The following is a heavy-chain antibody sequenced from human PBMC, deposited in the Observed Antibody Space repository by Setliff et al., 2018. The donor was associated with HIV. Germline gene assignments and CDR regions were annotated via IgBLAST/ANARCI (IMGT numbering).Heavy chain of an antibody. CDR2: IIPVLGLS. D-gene: IGHD1-26*01. J-gene: IGHJ4*02. CDR3: ASYSGSYYFILHY. V-gene: IGHV1-69*10. Sequence: ASVKVSCKASGDTFSSYAISWVRQAPGQGLERMGGIIPVLGLSYYAQSFQGRVTITADESTSTAYMELSSLRSEDTAVYYCASYSGSYYFILHYWGQGTLVTVSS. CDR1: GDTFSSYA.